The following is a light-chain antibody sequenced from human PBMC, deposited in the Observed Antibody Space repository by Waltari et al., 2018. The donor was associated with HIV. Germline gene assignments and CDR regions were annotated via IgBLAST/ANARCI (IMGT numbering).Light chain of an antibody. CDR3: QVWDSSSDQVV. V-gene: IGLV3-21*04. CDR1: NRGHKD. CDR2: YDR. J-gene: IGLJ2*01. Sequence: SVPTQPPPVSVSQGTTARITCGGTNRGHKDVSWYQQKPGQPPLLVIYYDRERPSGIPERFSGSNSGNTATLTISRVEVGDEADYCCQVWDSSSDQVVFGGGTKLTVL.